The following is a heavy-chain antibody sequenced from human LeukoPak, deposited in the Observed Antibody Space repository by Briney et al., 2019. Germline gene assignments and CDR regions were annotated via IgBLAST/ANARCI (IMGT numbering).Heavy chain of an antibody. D-gene: IGHD5-12*01. J-gene: IGHJ3*02. CDR2: IYYSGST. Sequence: TSETLSLTCTVSGGSISSGDYYWSWIRQPPGKGLEWIVYIYYSGSTYYNPSLKSRVTISVDTSKNQFSLKLSSVTAADTAVYYCARDESGYGYDAFDIWGQGTMVTVSS. CDR1: GGSISSGDYY. CDR3: ARDESGYGYDAFDI. V-gene: IGHV4-30-4*08.